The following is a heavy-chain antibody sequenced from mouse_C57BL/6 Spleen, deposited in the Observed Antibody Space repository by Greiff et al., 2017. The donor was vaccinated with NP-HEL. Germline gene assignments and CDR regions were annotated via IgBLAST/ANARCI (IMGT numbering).Heavy chain of an antibody. V-gene: IGHV1-80*01. CDR1: GYAFSSYW. Sequence: VQLQQSGAELVKPGASVKISCKASGYAFSSYWMNWVKQRPGKGLEWIGQIYPGDGDTNYNGKFKGKATLTADKSSSTAYMQLSSLTSEDSAVYFCARPYGNYWYFDVWGTGTTVTVSS. CDR3: ARPYGNYWYFDV. CDR2: IYPGDGDT. J-gene: IGHJ1*03. D-gene: IGHD2-1*01.